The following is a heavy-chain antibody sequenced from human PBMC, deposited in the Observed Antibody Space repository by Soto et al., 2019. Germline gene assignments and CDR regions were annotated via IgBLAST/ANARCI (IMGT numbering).Heavy chain of an antibody. CDR1: GYTFTGYY. D-gene: IGHD3-10*01. CDR3: ARGSMDGSGRPEYYYYYYGMDV. J-gene: IGHJ6*02. Sequence: ASVKVSCKASGYTFTGYYMHWVRQAPGQGLEWMGWINPNSGGTNYAQKFQGWVTMTRDTSISTVYMELSRLRSDDTAVYYCARGSMDGSGRPEYYYYYYGMDVWGQGTTVTVSS. CDR2: INPNSGGT. V-gene: IGHV1-2*04.